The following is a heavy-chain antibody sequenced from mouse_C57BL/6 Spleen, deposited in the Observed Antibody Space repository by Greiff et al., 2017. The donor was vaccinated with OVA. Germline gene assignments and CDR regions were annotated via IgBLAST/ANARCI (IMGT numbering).Heavy chain of an antibody. CDR2: IYPRDGSN. CDR3: SIEGGTWGFAY. J-gene: IGHJ3*01. Sequence: QVQLQQSDAELVKPGASVKISCKVSGYTFTDHTIHWMKQRPEQGLEWIGYIYPRDGSNKYNEKFKGKATLTADKSYSTAYMQLNSLTSEDSAVYFCSIEGGTWGFAYWGQGTLVTVSA. V-gene: IGHV1-78*01. CDR1: GYTFTDHT. D-gene: IGHD5-1*01.